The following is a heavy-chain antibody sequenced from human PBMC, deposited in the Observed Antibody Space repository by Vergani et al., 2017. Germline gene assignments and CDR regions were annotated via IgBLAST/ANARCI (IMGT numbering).Heavy chain of an antibody. J-gene: IGHJ4*02. CDR1: GFTFSSYA. D-gene: IGHD4-23*01. Sequence: EVQMVESGGGLVKPGGSLRLSCAASGFTFSSYAMSWVRQAPGKGLEWVSAISGSGGSTYYADSVKGRFTISRDNSKNTLYLQMNSLRAEDTAVYYCAKDWGGDYGYNSGDYWGQGTLVTVSS. CDR2: ISGSGGST. CDR3: AKDWGGDYGYNSGDY. V-gene: IGHV3-23*04.